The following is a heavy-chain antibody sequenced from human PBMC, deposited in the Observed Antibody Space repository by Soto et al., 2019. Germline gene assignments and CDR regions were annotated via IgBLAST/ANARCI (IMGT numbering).Heavy chain of an antibody. V-gene: IGHV1-69*12. J-gene: IGHJ6*02. CDR2: SIAIFGTA. D-gene: IGHD5-18*01. CDR3: ASSAMDHYYYGMDV. CDR1: GGTFSSYA. Sequence: QVQLVQSGAELKKPGSSVTVSCTASGGTFSSYAISWVRQAPGQGLEWMGGSIAIFGTANYAQKLQGRVTITADESTTTAYRELSSLRSEATAVYYCASSAMDHYYYGMDVWGQGTTVTVSS.